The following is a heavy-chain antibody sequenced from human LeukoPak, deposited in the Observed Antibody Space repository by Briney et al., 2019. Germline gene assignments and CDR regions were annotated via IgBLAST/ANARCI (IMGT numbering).Heavy chain of an antibody. Sequence: PGGSLRLSCAASGFTFSSYWMTWVRQASGKGLEWVGRIKTKTNSYATAYAASVKGRFTISRDDAKNTAYLQMNSLKSEDTAVSYCSRHEALPGDYWGQGTLVTVSS. J-gene: IGHJ4*02. V-gene: IGHV3-73*01. CDR1: GFTFSSYW. CDR3: SRHEALPGDY. D-gene: IGHD2-21*02. CDR2: IKTKTNSYAT.